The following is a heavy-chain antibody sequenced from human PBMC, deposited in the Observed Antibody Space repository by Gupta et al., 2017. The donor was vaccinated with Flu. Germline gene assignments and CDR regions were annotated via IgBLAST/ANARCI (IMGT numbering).Heavy chain of an antibody. D-gene: IGHD4/OR15-4a*01. CDR3: ARARKYGDYYGMDV. Sequence: QVQLVQSGAEVEKPGSSVRVSCKASGGTFSSHAINWVRQAPGQGLEWMGGIIPIFGTARYGQKFEDRITFTADESTSTAFMELRSLRSEDTAVYYCARARKYGDYYGMDVWGQGSTVTVS. CDR1: GGTFSSHA. CDR2: IIPIFGTA. V-gene: IGHV1-69*01. J-gene: IGHJ6*02.